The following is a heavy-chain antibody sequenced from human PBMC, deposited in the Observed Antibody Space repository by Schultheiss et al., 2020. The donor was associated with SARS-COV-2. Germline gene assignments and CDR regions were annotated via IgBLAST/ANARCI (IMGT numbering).Heavy chain of an antibody. CDR3: ARRIGVLLWFGELLTSRTEHNWFDP. J-gene: IGHJ5*02. Sequence: SETLSLTCTVSGGSISSGGYYWSWIRQPPGKGLEWIGSIYYSGSTYYNPSLKSRVTISVDTSKNQFSLKLSSVTAADTAVYYCARRIGVLLWFGELLTSRTEHNWFDPWGQGTLVTVSS. D-gene: IGHD3-10*01. CDR2: IYYSGST. CDR1: GGSISSGGYY. V-gene: IGHV4-39*01.